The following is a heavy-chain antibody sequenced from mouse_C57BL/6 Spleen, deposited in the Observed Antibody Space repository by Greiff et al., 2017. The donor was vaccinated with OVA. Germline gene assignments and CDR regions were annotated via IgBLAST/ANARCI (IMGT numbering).Heavy chain of an antibody. CDR1: GYTFTSYW. V-gene: IGHV1-52*01. J-gene: IGHJ3*01. CDR3: ARFTRTAWFAY. CDR2: IDPSDSET. Sequence: VQLQQPGAELVRPGSSVKLSCKASGYTFTSYWMHWVKQRPIQGLEWTGNIDPSDSETHYNQKFKDKATLTVDKSSSTAYMQLSSLTSEDSAVYYCARFTRTAWFAYWGQGTLVTVSA.